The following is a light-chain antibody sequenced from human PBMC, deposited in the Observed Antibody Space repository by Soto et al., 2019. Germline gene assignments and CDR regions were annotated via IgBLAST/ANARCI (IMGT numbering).Light chain of an antibody. J-gene: IGKJ3*01. CDR2: AAS. Sequence: AIRMTQSPSSLSASTGDRVTITCRASQGISSYLAWYQQKPGKAPKLLIYAASTLQSGVPSRFSGSGSGTEFTLTISCLQSEDFATYYCQQYYSYSLFTFGPGTKVDIK. CDR3: QQYYSYSLFT. V-gene: IGKV1-8*01. CDR1: QGISSY.